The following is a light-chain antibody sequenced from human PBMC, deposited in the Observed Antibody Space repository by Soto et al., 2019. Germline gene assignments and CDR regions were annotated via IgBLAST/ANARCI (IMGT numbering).Light chain of an antibody. J-gene: IGKJ1*01. CDR2: GAS. V-gene: IGKV3-20*01. CDR3: QQYDSSPKE. Sequence: IVLTQSPATLSSFPGDRVTLSCRASQSVSSSYLAWYQQKPGQAPRLLIYGASSRATGIPDRFSGSGSGTDFTLTLRRLEPEDFAVYYCQQYDSSPKELGQVT. CDR1: QSVSSSY.